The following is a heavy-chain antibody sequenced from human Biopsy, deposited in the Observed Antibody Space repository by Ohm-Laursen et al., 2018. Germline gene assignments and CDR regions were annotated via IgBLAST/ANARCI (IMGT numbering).Heavy chain of an antibody. CDR2: VYYTGRP. V-gene: IGHV4-59*01. D-gene: IGHD3-22*01. CDR3: ARDRGYYSDRTVPGYFDL. CDR1: GDSISSYY. J-gene: IGHJ2*01. Sequence: SQTLSLPCTVSGDSISSYYWSWIRQPPGKGLQWIGSVYYTGRPAYHPSLQSRVTISVDTSKNHFSLRLRSVTPADTAIYYCARDRGYYSDRTVPGYFDLWGRGTLVTVSS.